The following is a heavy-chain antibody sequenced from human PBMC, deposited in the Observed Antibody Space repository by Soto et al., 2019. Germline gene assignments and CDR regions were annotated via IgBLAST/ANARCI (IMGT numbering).Heavy chain of an antibody. J-gene: IGHJ4*02. CDR2: ISAYNGNT. CDR1: GYTFTSYG. Sequence: ASVKVSCKASGYTFTSYGISWVRRAPGQGLEWMGWISAYNGNTNYVQKLQGRVTMTTDTSTSTAYMELRSLRSDDTAVYYCARVLEEQLVFSFDYWGQGTLVTVSS. CDR3: ARVLEEQLVFSFDY. V-gene: IGHV1-18*01. D-gene: IGHD6-13*01.